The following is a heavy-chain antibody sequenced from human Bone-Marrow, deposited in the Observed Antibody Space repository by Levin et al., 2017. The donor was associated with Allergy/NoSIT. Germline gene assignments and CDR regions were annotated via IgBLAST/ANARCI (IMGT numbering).Heavy chain of an antibody. CDR1: GFTFTSNA. CDR3: VSGRGSIVRHGMDV. D-gene: IGHD2-8*01. Sequence: AGGSLRLSCADSGFTFTSNAMGWVRQAPGKGLQWVSSINAEGDDTYHADSVKGRFTISRDNSKNTLYLQMSSLRAEDTAVYYCVSGRGSIVRHGMDVWGQGTTVTVSS. V-gene: IGHV3-23*01. J-gene: IGHJ6*02. CDR2: INAEGDDT.